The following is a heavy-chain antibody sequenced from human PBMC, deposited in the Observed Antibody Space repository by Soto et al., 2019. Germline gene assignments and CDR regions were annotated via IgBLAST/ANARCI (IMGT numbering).Heavy chain of an antibody. V-gene: IGHV4-59*01. CDR3: ARVDVAAAGTGGYYYGMDV. CDR2: IYYSGST. D-gene: IGHD6-13*01. Sequence: SETLSLTYTVSGGSISSYYWSWIRQPPGKGLEWIGYIYYSGSTNYNPSLKSRVTISVDTSKNQFSLKLSSVTAADTAVYYCARVDVAAAGTGGYYYGMDVWGQGTTVTVSS. CDR1: GGSISSYY. J-gene: IGHJ6*02.